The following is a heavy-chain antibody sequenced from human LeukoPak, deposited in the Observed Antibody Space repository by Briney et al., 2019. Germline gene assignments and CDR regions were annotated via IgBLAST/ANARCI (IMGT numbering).Heavy chain of an antibody. J-gene: IGHJ4*02. CDR2: IIPIFGTA. CDR1: GGTFSSYA. Sequence: ASVKVSCKASGGTFSSYAISWVRQAPGQGLEWMGGIIPIFGTANYAQKFQGRVTITADESTSTAYMELGSLRSEDTAVYYCARGGRAVGYRYTGVYWGQGTLVTVSS. D-gene: IGHD3-16*02. CDR3: ARGGRAVGYRYTGVY. V-gene: IGHV1-69*13.